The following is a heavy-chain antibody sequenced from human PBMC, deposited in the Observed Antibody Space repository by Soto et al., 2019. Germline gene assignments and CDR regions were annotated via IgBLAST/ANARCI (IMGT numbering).Heavy chain of an antibody. CDR2: ISSNGGTT. CDR1: GFTFSSYD. J-gene: IGHJ4*02. V-gene: IGHV3-64*01. CDR3: VRRVSGNDDY. D-gene: IGHD1-1*01. Sequence: EVQLAESGGGMVQPGGSLRLSCVASGFTFSSYDMHWVRQAPGKGLEYVSSISSNGGTTYYGKSVKGRFTISRDNSKNTLYLPMGSLRAEDMAVYYCVRRVSGNDDYWGQGTLVTVSS.